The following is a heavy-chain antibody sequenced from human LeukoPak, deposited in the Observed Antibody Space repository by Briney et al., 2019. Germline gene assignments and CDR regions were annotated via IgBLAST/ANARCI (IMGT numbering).Heavy chain of an antibody. CDR1: GASLTSRF. D-gene: IGHD1-26*01. CDR3: ARDFTQGGGFLED. V-gene: IGHV4-59*11. Sequence: SETLSLTCTVSGASLTSRFWTWVRQPPGKGLEGIGYVSSTTSPTYNPSLESRVTISLDTSKSQFSLRLASMTAADTAIYYCARDFTQGGGFLEDWGPGTLVVVSS. J-gene: IGHJ4*02. CDR2: VSSTTSP.